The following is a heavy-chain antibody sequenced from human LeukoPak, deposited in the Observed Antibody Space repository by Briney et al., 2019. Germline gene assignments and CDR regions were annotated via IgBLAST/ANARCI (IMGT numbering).Heavy chain of an antibody. Sequence: GGSLRLSCAASGFTFSSNWMHWVRQAPGKGLVWVSRINEDGSTTNYADSVKGRFTISRDNSKNTLYLQMNSLRAEDTAVYYCAKETDFWSGQAEWYYFDYWGQGTLVTVSS. CDR1: GFTFSSNW. D-gene: IGHD3-3*01. CDR3: AKETDFWSGQAEWYYFDY. J-gene: IGHJ4*02. V-gene: IGHV3-74*01. CDR2: INEDGSTT.